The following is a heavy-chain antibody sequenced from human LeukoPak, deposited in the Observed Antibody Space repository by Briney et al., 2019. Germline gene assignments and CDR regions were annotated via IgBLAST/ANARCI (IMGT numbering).Heavy chain of an antibody. CDR2: INPNSGGT. CDR1: GYTFTGYY. Sequence: GASVKVSCKASGYTFTGYYMHWVRQAPGQGLEWMGWINPNSGGTNYAQKFQGRVTMTWDTSISTAYMELSSLRSDDTAVYSCARVSGLRLAFDIWGQGTMVTVSS. D-gene: IGHD5/OR15-5a*01. J-gene: IGHJ3*02. CDR3: ARVSGLRLAFDI. V-gene: IGHV1-2*02.